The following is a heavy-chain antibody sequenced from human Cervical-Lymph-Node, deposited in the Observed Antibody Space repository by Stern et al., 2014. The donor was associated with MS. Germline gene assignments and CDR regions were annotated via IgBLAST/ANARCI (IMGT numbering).Heavy chain of an antibody. CDR1: GGSVSNYY. CDR3: ARGSGAATYCSGDICHYYGMDV. D-gene: IGHD2-15*01. V-gene: IGHV4-59*02. CDR2: IYYSGVT. J-gene: IGHJ6*02. Sequence: QVQLQESGPGLVKPSETLSLTRTVSGGSVSNYYWSWIRQPPGKGLEWIAYIYYSGVTNYNPSLKSRGTISVDMSKNQFSLRLTSVTAADTAVYYCARGSGAATYCSGDICHYYGMDVWGQGTTVTVSS.